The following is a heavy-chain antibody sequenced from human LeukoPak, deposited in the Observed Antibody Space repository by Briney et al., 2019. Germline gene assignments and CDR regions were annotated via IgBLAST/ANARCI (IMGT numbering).Heavy chain of an antibody. D-gene: IGHD2-2*01. CDR1: GYNFTNYW. V-gene: IGHV5-51*01. J-gene: IGHJ3*02. Sequence: GESLKISCTGSGYNFTNYWIAWVRQMPGKGLEWMGIIYPGDSDARYSPSFQGQVTISADKSISTAYLQWSSLKASDTAIYYCARQPASAPGLETNGFGIWGQGTMVTVSS. CDR3: ARQPASAPGLETNGFGI. CDR2: IYPGDSDA.